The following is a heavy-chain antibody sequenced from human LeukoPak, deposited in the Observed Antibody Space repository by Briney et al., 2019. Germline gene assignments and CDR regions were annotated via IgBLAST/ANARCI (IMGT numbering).Heavy chain of an antibody. CDR3: AKDRCGSCSYFDY. CDR2: ISYDGSNK. V-gene: IGHV3-30*18. Sequence: PGRSQRLSCAASGFTFSSYGMHWVRQAPGKGLEWVAVISYDGSNKYYADSVKGRFTISRDNSKNTLYLQMNSLRAEDTAVYYCAKDRCGSCSYFDYWGQGTLVTVSS. D-gene: IGHD2-15*01. J-gene: IGHJ4*02. CDR1: GFTFSSYG.